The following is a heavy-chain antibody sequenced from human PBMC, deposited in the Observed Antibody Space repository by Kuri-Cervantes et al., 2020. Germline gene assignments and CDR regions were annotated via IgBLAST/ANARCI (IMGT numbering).Heavy chain of an antibody. CDR2: IKQDGSEK. J-gene: IGHJ3*02. CDR3: ARADTTGDDPFDI. V-gene: IGHV3-7*04. D-gene: IGHD1-1*01. Sequence: GESLKISCEASGFTISNYRMSWVRQAPGRGLEWVANIKQDGSEKYYVDSVKGRFTISRDNAKNSLYLQMNSLRAEDTAVYYCARADTTGDDPFDIWGQGTMVTVSS. CDR1: GFTISNYR.